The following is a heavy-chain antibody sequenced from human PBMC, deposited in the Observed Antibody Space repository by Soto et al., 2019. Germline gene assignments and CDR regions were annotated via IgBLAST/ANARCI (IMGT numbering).Heavy chain of an antibody. Sequence: SETLSLTCTVTGASINSAGYYWSWIRQHPGKGLEWIGDIYYSGSTHYNPSLKSRVSISVDTSESQFSLKLSSVTAADTAVYYCARSDGLGSSGPNYWGQGTLVTVSS. CDR2: IYYSGST. V-gene: IGHV4-31*03. J-gene: IGHJ4*02. CDR1: GASINSAGYY. D-gene: IGHD3-22*01. CDR3: ARSDGLGSSGPNY.